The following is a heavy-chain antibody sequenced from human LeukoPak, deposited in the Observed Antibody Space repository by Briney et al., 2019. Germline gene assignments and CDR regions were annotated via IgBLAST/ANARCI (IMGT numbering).Heavy chain of an antibody. CDR1: GGSFSGYY. CDR2: INHSGST. V-gene: IGHV4-34*01. CDR3: ARPPVLRYFDWLLPPHDAFDI. J-gene: IGHJ3*02. D-gene: IGHD3-9*01. Sequence: SSETLSLTCAVYGGSFSGYYWSWIRRPPGKGLEWIGEINHSGSTNYNPSLKSRVTISVDTSKNQFSLKLSSVTAADTAVYYCARPPVLRYFDWLLPPHDAFDIWGQGTMVTVSS.